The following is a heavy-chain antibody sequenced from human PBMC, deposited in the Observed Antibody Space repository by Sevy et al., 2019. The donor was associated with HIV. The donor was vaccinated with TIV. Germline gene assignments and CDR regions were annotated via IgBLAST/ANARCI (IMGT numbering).Heavy chain of an antibody. CDR2: ISYDGSNK. CDR1: GFTFSNAW. V-gene: IGHV3-30*18. CDR3: AKGGYSSSPRYYYYYMDV. D-gene: IGHD6-6*01. Sequence: GGSLRLSCAASGFTFSNAWMSWVRQAPGKGLEWVAVISYDGSNKYYADSVKGRFTISRDNSKNTLYLQMNSLRAEDTAVYYCAKGGYSSSPRYYYYYMDVWGKGTTVTVSS. J-gene: IGHJ6*03.